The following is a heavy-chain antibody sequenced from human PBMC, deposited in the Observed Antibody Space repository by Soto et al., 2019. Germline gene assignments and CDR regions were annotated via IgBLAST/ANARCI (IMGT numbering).Heavy chain of an antibody. CDR1: GFHFGNFP. D-gene: IGHD1-26*01. CDR2: ISDNGDAT. J-gene: IGHJ4*02. CDR3: VKVYLPPGARSTFDY. Sequence: GGSLRLSCSASGFHFGNFPMHWVRQSPSRGLEHVSAISDNGDATWYADSVKGRFTISRDNSEKTLFLQMDGRKSEDTATYDCVKVYLPPGARSTFDYWGQGALVTVSS. V-gene: IGHV3-64D*06.